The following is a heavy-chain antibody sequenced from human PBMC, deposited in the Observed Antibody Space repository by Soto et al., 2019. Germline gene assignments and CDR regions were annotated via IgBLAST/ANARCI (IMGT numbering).Heavy chain of an antibody. J-gene: IGHJ4*02. D-gene: IGHD3-16*01. CDR2: IREDGNEK. CDR1: GFTFSNSG. Sequence: EAQLVESGGGLVQPGGSLRLSCVASGFTFSNSGMSWFRQAPGKGLEWVAYIREDGNEKYYVDSVKGRLTISRDNAKKSLYLQINSLTAEDTAVYYCARGITKGDYWGQGTLVTVSS. CDR3: ARGITKGDY. V-gene: IGHV3-7*01.